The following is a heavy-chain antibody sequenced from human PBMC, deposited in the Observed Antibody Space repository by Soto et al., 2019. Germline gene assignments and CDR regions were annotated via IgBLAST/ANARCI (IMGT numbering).Heavy chain of an antibody. CDR2: ISAYNGNT. CDR1: GYTFTSYG. CDR3: ARLVVRGVTDDY. D-gene: IGHD3-10*01. J-gene: IGHJ4*02. V-gene: IGHV1-18*01. Sequence: ASVKVSCKASGYTFTSYGISWVRQAPGQGLEWMGWISAYNGNTNYAQKLQGRVTISVDTSKNQFSLKLSSVTAADTAVYYCARLVVRGVTDDYWGQGTLVTVSS.